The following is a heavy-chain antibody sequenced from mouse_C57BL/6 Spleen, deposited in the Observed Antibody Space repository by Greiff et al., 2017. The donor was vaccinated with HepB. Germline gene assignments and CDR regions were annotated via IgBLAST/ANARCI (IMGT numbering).Heavy chain of an antibody. J-gene: IGHJ4*01. Sequence: VQLQQSGAELARPGASVKLSCKASGYTFTSYGISWVKQRTGQGLEWIGEIYPRSGNTYYNEKFKGKATLTADKSSSTAYMELRSLTSEDSAVYFCAREGDDLDYYYAMDYWGQGTSVTVSS. D-gene: IGHD2-4*01. CDR3: AREGDDLDYYYAMDY. V-gene: IGHV1-81*01. CDR1: GYTFTSYG. CDR2: IYPRSGNT.